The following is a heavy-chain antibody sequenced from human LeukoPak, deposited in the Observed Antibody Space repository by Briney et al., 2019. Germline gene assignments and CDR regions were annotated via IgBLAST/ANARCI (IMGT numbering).Heavy chain of an antibody. V-gene: IGHV1-8*01. CDR3: ARGLDFWSGYSDY. J-gene: IGHJ4*02. CDR1: GYTFTSYD. D-gene: IGHD3-3*01. CDR2: MNPNSGNT. Sequence: ASVTVSCKASGYTFTSYDINWVRQATGQGLEWVGWMNPNSGNTGYAQKFQGRVTMTRNTSISTAYMELSSLRSEDTAVYYCARGLDFWSGYSDYWGQGTLVTVSS.